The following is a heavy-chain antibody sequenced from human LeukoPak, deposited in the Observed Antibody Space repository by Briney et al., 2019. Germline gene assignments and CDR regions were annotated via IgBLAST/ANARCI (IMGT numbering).Heavy chain of an antibody. Sequence: SETLSLTCTVSGGSISSSSYYWGWIRQPPGKGLEWIGSIYYSGSTYYNPSLKSRVTISVDTSKNQFSLKLSSVTAADTAVYYCARTIYYDSSGYYGYWGQGTLVTVSS. CDR2: IYYSGST. D-gene: IGHD3-22*01. V-gene: IGHV4-39*07. CDR3: ARTIYYDSSGYYGY. J-gene: IGHJ4*02. CDR1: GGSISSSSYY.